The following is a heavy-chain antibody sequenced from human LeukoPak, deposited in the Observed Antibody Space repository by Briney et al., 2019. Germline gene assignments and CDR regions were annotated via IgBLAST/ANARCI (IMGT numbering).Heavy chain of an antibody. CDR2: ISAYNGNT. CDR3: ARGIRDYYDSSGYHY. CDR1: GYTFTSYG. D-gene: IGHD3-22*01. V-gene: IGHV1-18*01. J-gene: IGHJ4*02. Sequence: ASVKVSCKASGYTFTSYGISWVRQAPGQGLEWMGWISAYNGNTNYAQKLQGRVNMTTDTSTSTAYMELRSLRSDDTAVYYCARGIRDYYDSSGYHYWGQGTLVTVSS.